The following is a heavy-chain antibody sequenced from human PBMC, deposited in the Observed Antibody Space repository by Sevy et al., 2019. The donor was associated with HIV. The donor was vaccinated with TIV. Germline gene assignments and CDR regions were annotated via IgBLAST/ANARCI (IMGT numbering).Heavy chain of an antibody. Sequence: GGSLRLSCAASGFTFSSYAMHWVRQAPGKGLEWVAVISYDGSNKYYADSVKGRFTISRDNSKNTLYLQMNSLRAEDTAVYYCARPSSGYYSDYWGRGTLVTVSS. J-gene: IGHJ4*02. CDR1: GFTFSSYA. V-gene: IGHV3-30-3*01. CDR2: ISYDGSNK. D-gene: IGHD3-22*01. CDR3: ARPSSGYYSDY.